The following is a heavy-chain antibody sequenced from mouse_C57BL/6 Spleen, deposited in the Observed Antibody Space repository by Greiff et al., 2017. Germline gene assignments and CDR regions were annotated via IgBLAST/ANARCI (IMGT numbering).Heavy chain of an antibody. J-gene: IGHJ4*01. V-gene: IGHV1-82*01. CDR3: ARGLTGTSYYAMDY. D-gene: IGHD4-1*01. Sequence: QVQLQQSGPELVKPGASVKISCKASGYAFSSSWMNWAKQRPGKGLEWIGRIYPGDGDTNYNGKFKGKATLTADKSSSTAYMQLSSLTSEDSAVYFCARGLTGTSYYAMDYWGQGTSVTVSS. CDR2: IYPGDGDT. CDR1: GYAFSSSW.